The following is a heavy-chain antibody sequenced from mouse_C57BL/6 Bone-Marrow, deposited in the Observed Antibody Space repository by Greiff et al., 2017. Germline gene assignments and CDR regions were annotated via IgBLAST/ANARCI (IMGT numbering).Heavy chain of an antibody. V-gene: IGHV5-2*01. D-gene: IGHD1-1*01. CDR2: INSDGGST. CDR1: EYEFPSPD. Sequence: EVQGVESGGGLVQPGESLKLSCESNEYEFPSPDMSWVRKTPEKRLELVAAINSDGGSTYYPDTMERRFIISRDNTKKTLYLQMGSLRSEDTALYDCARHFYDYGSSYCDWYFDVWGTGTTVTVSA. CDR3: ARHFYDYGSSYCDWYFDV. J-gene: IGHJ1*03.